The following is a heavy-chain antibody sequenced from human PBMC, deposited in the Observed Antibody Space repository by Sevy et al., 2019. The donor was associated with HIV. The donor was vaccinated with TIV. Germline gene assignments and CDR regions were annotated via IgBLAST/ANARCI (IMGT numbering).Heavy chain of an antibody. CDR3: ARLKLHYDPYYFDL. D-gene: IGHD3-16*01. V-gene: IGHV3-7*01. CDR1: VFTFSDYW. J-gene: IGHJ4*02. Sequence: GGSLRLSCAASVFTFSDYWMSWVRQAPEKGLEWVANIKQDGSKKYYVDSIKGRFIVSRDNAKKSLYLEMSSLRAEDTAVYYCARLKLHYDPYYFDLWGQGTLVTVSS. CDR2: IKQDGSKK.